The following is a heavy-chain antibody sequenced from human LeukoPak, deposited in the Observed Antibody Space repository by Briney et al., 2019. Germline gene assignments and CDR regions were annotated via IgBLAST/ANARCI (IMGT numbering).Heavy chain of an antibody. CDR3: ASKSTDHGELRFDY. J-gene: IGHJ4*02. Sequence: PSETLSLTCTISGDSTNTYFWSWLRQPPGKGLEWLGYIYYTGTTNYNPSLKSRVTISVDTSKNQFSLKVNSVTAADTGVYYCASKSTDHGELRFDYWGQGTLVTVSS. D-gene: IGHD4-17*01. CDR2: IYYTGTT. CDR1: GDSTNTYF. V-gene: IGHV4-59*01.